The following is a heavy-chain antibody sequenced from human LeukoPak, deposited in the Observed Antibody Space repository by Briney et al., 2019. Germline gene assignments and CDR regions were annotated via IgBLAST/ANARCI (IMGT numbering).Heavy chain of an antibody. CDR1: GYTFTASY. D-gene: IGHD2-2*01. J-gene: IGHJ4*02. V-gene: IGHV1-2*02. Sequence: GASVTVSCTASGYTFTASYIHWVRQAPGQGLEWMGWVNPNSGDTNYAQKFQGRVTMTTDTSISTAYMDLRSLRSDDTSVYYCARVPYSSNFDFWGQGSLVTVSS. CDR2: VNPNSGDT. CDR3: ARVPYSSNFDF.